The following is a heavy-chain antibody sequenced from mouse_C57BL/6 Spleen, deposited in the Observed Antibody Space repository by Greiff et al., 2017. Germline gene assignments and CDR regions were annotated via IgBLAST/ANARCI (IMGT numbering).Heavy chain of an antibody. Sequence: QVQLQQPGAELVKPGASVKVSCKASGYTFTSYWMHWVKQRPGQGLEWIGRIHPSDSATNYNQKFKGKATLTVDKSSSTAYLQLSSLTSEDSAVYYCAMTYGSSPWFAYWGQGTLVTVSA. CDR3: AMTYGSSPWFAY. J-gene: IGHJ3*01. D-gene: IGHD1-1*01. CDR1: GYTFTSYW. CDR2: IHPSDSAT. V-gene: IGHV1-74*01.